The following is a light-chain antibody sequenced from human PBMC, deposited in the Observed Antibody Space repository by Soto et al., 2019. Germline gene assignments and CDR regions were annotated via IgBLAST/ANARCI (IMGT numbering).Light chain of an antibody. J-gene: IGLJ3*02. CDR1: SGHSSYA. CDR3: QTGGTGIHWV. V-gene: IGLV4-69*01. Sequence: QPVLTQSPSASASLGASVKLTCTLSSGHSSYAIAWHQQQPEKGPRYLMKLNSDGSHSKGDGIPDRFSGSSSGAERYLTISSLQSEDEADYYCQTGGTGIHWVFGGGTKLTVL. CDR2: LNSDGSH.